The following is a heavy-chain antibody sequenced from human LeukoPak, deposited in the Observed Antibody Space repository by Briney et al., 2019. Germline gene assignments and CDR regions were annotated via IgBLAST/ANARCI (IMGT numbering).Heavy chain of an antibody. V-gene: IGHV1-2*02. CDR2: INPNSGGT. CDR1: GYTFTGYY. D-gene: IGHD3-3*01. CDR3: ARDGGDFWSGYYYYFDY. J-gene: IGHJ4*02. Sequence: ASVKVSCTASGYTFTGYYMHWVRQAPGQGLEWMGWINPNSGGTNYAQKFQGRVTMTRDTSINTAYMELSRLRSDDTAVYYCARDGGDFWSGYYYYFDYWGQGTLVTVSS.